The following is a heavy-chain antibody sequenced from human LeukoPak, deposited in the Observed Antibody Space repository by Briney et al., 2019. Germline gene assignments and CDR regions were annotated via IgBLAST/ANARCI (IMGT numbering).Heavy chain of an antibody. Sequence: ASVKVSCKASGYTFTGYYMHWVRQAPGQGLEWMGWINPNSGGTNYAQKFQGRVTMTRDTSISTAYMELSRLRSDDTAVYYCARTYYYGSGSYYNYLDYWGQGILVIVSS. J-gene: IGHJ4*02. CDR3: ARTYYYGSGSYYNYLDY. CDR1: GYTFTGYY. D-gene: IGHD3-10*01. V-gene: IGHV1-2*02. CDR2: INPNSGGT.